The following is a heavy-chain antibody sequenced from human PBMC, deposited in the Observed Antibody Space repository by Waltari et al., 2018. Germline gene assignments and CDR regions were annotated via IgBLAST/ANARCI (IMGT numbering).Heavy chain of an antibody. CDR3: ARMGSGSYYKGGASDDY. D-gene: IGHD3-10*01. CDR2: INPNSGGT. CDR1: GYTFTGYY. V-gene: IGHV1-2*06. J-gene: IGHJ4*02. Sequence: QVQLVQSGAEVKKPGASVKVSCKASGYTFTGYYMHWVRQAPGQGLEWMGRINPNSGGTNYAQKFQGRVTMTRETSISTAYMELSRLRSDDTAVYYCARMGSGSYYKGGASDDYWGQGTLVTVSS.